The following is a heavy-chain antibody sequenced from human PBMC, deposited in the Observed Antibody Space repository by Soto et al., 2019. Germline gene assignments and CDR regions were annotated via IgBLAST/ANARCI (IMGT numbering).Heavy chain of an antibody. J-gene: IGHJ3*02. V-gene: IGHV1-46*01. D-gene: IGHD3-22*01. CDR3: AREHYYDSSGYYSDAFDI. CDR2: INPSGGST. Sequence: ASVKVSCKASGYTFTSYYMHWVRQAPGQGLEWMGIINPSGGSTSYAQKFQGRVTMTRDTSTSTVYMELSSLRSEDTAVYYCAREHYYDSSGYYSDAFDIWGQGTMVTVSS. CDR1: GYTFTSYY.